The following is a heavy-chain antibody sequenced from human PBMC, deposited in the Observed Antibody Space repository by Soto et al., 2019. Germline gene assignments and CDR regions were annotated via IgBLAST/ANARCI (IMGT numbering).Heavy chain of an antibody. Sequence: GGSLRLSCAASGFTFSSYAMHWVRQAPGKGLEWVAVISYDGSNKYYADSVKGRFTISRDNSKNTLYLQMNSLRAEDTAVYYCAREGLVDSYGPLGYFDYWGQGTLVTVSS. V-gene: IGHV3-30-3*01. D-gene: IGHD5-18*01. CDR2: ISYDGSNK. CDR1: GFTFSSYA. J-gene: IGHJ4*02. CDR3: AREGLVDSYGPLGYFDY.